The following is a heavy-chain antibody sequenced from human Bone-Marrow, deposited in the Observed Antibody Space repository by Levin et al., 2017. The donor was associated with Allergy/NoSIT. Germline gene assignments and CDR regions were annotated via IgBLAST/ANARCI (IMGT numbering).Heavy chain of an antibody. CDR3: ARTVNTLTGWFDY. CDR2: VYYSGST. Sequence: LETLSLTCSVSGTSINSNSYYWGWIRQPPGKGLEWIGTVYYSGSTYYNPSLESRVTISVDTSKHQFSLRLASVTAADTAVYFCARTVNTLTGWFDYWGQGTLVTVSS. V-gene: IGHV4-39*01. J-gene: IGHJ5*01. D-gene: IGHD3-9*01. CDR1: GTSINSNSYY.